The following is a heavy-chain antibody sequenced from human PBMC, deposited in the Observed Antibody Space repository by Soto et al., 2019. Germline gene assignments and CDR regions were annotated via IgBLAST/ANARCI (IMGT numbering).Heavy chain of an antibody. CDR1: GGSISSSSYY. D-gene: IGHD6-13*01. CDR3: ARHNGSSSWYGQDYYYYYGMDV. V-gene: IGHV4-39*01. J-gene: IGHJ6*02. CDR2: IYYSGST. Sequence: QLQLQESGPGLVKPSETLSLTCTVSGGSISSSSYYWGWIRQPPGKGLEWIGSIYYSGSTYYNPSLKSRVTISVDTSKNQFSLKLSSVTAADTAVYYCARHNGSSSWYGQDYYYYYGMDVWGQGTTVTVSS.